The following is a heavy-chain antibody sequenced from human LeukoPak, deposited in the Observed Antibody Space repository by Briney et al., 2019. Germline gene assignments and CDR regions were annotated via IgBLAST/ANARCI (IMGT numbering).Heavy chain of an antibody. J-gene: IGHJ5*02. Sequence: SETLSLTCTVSGGSISSYYWSWLRQPPGKGLEWIGYIYYSGSTNYNPSLKSRVTISVDTSKNQFSLKLSSVTAADTAVYYCARVAPYCSSTSCLGWFDPWGQGTLVTVSS. V-gene: IGHV4-59*01. CDR3: ARVAPYCSSTSCLGWFDP. D-gene: IGHD2-2*01. CDR2: IYYSGST. CDR1: GGSISSYY.